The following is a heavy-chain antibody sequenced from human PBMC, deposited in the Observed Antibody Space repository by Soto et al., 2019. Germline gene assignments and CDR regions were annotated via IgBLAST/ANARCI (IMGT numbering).Heavy chain of an antibody. CDR1: GGSISSGGYY. J-gene: IGHJ6*02. CDR3: ARKTDSSRGSFYYSGLDV. CDR2: IYRSGNA. D-gene: IGHD3-3*01. Sequence: PSETLSLTCTVSGGSISSGGYYWSWIRQLPGKGLEWMGYIYRSGNAYYNPSLESRLTISVDTSKNQFSLKLSSVTAADTAVYYCARKTDSSRGSFYYSGLDVCGHGTTVTVSS. V-gene: IGHV4-31*03.